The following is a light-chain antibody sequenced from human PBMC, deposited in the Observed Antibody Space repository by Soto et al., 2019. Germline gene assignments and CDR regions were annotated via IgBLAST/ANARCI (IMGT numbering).Light chain of an antibody. CDR2: QDS. V-gene: IGLV3-1*01. Sequence: SYELTQPPSVSVSPGQTASITSSGDKLGDKYACWYQQKPGQSPVLVIYQDSKRPSGIPERFSGSNSGNTATLTISGTQAMDEADYYCQAWDSSTAGVFGTGTKLTVL. J-gene: IGLJ1*01. CDR1: KLGDKY. CDR3: QAWDSSTAGV.